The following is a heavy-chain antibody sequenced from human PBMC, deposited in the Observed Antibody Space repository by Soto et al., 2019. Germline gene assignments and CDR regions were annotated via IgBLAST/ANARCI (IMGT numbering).Heavy chain of an antibody. CDR2: IIPIFGTA. D-gene: IGHD2-2*01. Sequence: SVKVSCKASGGTFSSYAISWVRQAPGQGLEWMGGIIPIFGTANYAQKFQGRVTITADESTSTAYMELSSLRSEDTAVYYCARGHELCSSTSCSLADFDIWGQGTMGTGSS. CDR1: GGTFSSYA. J-gene: IGHJ3*02. CDR3: ARGHELCSSTSCSLADFDI. V-gene: IGHV1-69*13.